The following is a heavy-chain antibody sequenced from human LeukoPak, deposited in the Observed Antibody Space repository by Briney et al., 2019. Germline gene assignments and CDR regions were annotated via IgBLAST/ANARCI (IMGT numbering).Heavy chain of an antibody. J-gene: IGHJ4*02. CDR2: IFYSGST. CDR3: ARVGLRASSSGYYQLMDY. Sequence: SETLSVTCTVSGGSISRSDYYWGWIRQPPGKGLEWIGRIFYSGSTYYNPSLKSRVTISVDTSKNQFSLKLSSVTAADTAVYYCARVGLRASSSGYYQLMDYWGQGTLVTVSS. CDR1: GGSISRSDYY. V-gene: IGHV4-39*07. D-gene: IGHD3-22*01.